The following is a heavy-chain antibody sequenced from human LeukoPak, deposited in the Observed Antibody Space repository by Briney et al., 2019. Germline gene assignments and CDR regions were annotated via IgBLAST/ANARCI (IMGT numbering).Heavy chain of an antibody. D-gene: IGHD3-10*01. CDR2: IIPIFGTA. CDR3: ARAMVRGVMCHFGY. J-gene: IGHJ4*02. V-gene: IGHV1-69*05. CDR1: GGTFSSYA. Sequence: ASVKVSCMASGGTFSSYAISWVRQAPGHGLEWMGGIIPIFGTANYAQKFQGRVTNTTDESTSKAYMELSSLRSEDTAVYYWARAMVRGVMCHFGYWGQGTLVTVSS.